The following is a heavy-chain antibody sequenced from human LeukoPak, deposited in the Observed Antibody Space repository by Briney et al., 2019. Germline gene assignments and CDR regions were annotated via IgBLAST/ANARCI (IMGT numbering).Heavy chain of an antibody. CDR1: GFTFSSYG. D-gene: IGHD3-10*01. V-gene: IGHV3-30*02. J-gene: IGHJ5*02. CDR2: IRSDGSNK. Sequence: GGSLRLSCAASGFTFSSYGMHWVRQTPGKGLEWVTFIRSDGSNKYYADSVKGRFTISRDNSKNTLYLQMNSLRAEDTAMYYCAKDYSKTIYYGSGSYYRPNWFDPWGQGTLVTVSS. CDR3: AKDYSKTIYYGSGSYYRPNWFDP.